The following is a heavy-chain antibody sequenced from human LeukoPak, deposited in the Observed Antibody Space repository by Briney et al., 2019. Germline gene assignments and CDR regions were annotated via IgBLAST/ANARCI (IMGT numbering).Heavy chain of an antibody. J-gene: IGHJ6*02. D-gene: IGHD6-13*01. V-gene: IGHV1-69*04. CDR1: GGTFSSYA. Sequence: ASVKVSCKASGGTFSSYAISWVRQAPGQGLEWMGRIIPILGIANYAQKFQGKVTITADKSTSTAYMELSSLRSEDTAVYYCARCYSSSWYGGLYGMDVWGQGTTVTVSS. CDR2: IIPILGIA. CDR3: ARCYSSSWYGGLYGMDV.